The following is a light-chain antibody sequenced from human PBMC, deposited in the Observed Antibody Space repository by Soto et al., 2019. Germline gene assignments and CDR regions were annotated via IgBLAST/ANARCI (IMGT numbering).Light chain of an antibody. CDR2: SDN. CDR3: AAWDDSRRGRV. CDR1: SSNIGSNP. J-gene: IGLJ2*01. Sequence: QSVLTQPPSASGTPGQRVTISCSGSSSNIGSNPVSWYQQLPGTAPKSLIYSDNQRPSAVPDRLSGARSGTSASLAISGLQSEDEAEYYCAAWDDSRRGRVFGGGTKVTVL. V-gene: IGLV1-44*01.